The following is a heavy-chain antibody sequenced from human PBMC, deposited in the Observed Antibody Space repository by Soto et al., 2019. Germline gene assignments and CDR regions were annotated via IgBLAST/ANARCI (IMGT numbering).Heavy chain of an antibody. Sequence: QVQLVESGGGVVQPGRSLRLSCAASGFTFSSYGMQWVRQAPGKGLEWVAVVWYDGSNKYYADSVKGRFTISRDNSKNTLYLQMNSLRSEDTAVYYCARMPHWELPPGLFDYWGQGTLVIVTS. CDR3: ARMPHWELPPGLFDY. D-gene: IGHD1-26*01. J-gene: IGHJ4*02. CDR2: VWYDGSNK. CDR1: GFTFSSYG. V-gene: IGHV3-33*01.